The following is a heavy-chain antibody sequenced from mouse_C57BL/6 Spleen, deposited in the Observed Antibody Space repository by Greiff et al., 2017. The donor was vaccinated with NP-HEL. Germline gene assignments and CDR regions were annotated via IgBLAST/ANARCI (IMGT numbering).Heavy chain of an antibody. V-gene: IGHV1-72*01. Sequence: QVQLQQPGAELVKPGASVKLSCKASGYTFTSYWMHWVKQRPGRGLEWIGRIDPNSGGTKYNAKFKSKSTLTVDKPSSTAYMQLSSLTSENSAVYCCAKGGNSDAWFAYWGQGTLVTVSA. D-gene: IGHD2-1*01. J-gene: IGHJ3*01. CDR1: GYTFTSYW. CDR2: IDPNSGGT. CDR3: AKGGNSDAWFAY.